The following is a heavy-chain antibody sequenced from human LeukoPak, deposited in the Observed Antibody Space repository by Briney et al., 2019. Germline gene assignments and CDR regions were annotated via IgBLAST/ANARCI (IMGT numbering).Heavy chain of an antibody. CDR1: GYTFTSYY. J-gene: IGHJ5*02. CDR2: INPSGGST. D-gene: IGHD6-13*01. CDR3: ARDRGPIAAAADWFDP. V-gene: IGHV1-46*01. Sequence: GASVKVSFKASGYTFTSYYMHWVRQAPGQGLEWMGIINPSGGSTSYAQKFQGRVTMTRDMSTSTVYMELSSLRSEDTAVYYCARDRGPIAAAADWFDPWGQGTLVTVSS.